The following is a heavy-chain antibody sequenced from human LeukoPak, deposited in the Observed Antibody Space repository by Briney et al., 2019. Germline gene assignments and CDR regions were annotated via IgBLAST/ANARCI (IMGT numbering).Heavy chain of an antibody. CDR3: ARGFQLPHPLEDFLDP. V-gene: IGHV1-2*02. J-gene: IGHJ5*02. CDR2: INPNSGGR. Sequence: ASVKVSCSASGYTFTGYYIHWVRQAPGQGLEWMGWINPNSGGRNYAQNFQGRVTLTRDTSISTAYMELSRLRSDDTAVYFCARGFQLPHPLEDFLDPWDQGTLVTVPP. CDR1: GYTFTGYY. D-gene: IGHD2-2*01.